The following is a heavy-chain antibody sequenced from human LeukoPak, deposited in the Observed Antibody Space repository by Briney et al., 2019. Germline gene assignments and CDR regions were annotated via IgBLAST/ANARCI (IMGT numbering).Heavy chain of an antibody. D-gene: IGHD6-13*01. J-gene: IGHJ4*02. CDR1: GYTLTGYF. Sequence: ASVKVSCKASGYTLTGYFLHWVRRAPGQGFEWMGWINPNSGGTYYTQRFQGRVTMTRDTSISTAYMELSSLRPDDTAVYYCARAQSLTAPAGTFANSWGQGTLVTVSS. CDR2: INPNSGGT. CDR3: ARAQSLTAPAGTFANS. V-gene: IGHV1-2*02.